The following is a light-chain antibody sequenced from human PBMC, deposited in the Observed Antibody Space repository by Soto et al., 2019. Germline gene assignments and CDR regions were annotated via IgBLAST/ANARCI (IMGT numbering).Light chain of an antibody. J-gene: IGLJ1*01. Sequence: QSVLAQPASVSGSPGQSITISCTGTSSDVGRYNLVSWYQHHPGKAPKLIIYDVSQWPSGASNRFSGSKSGNTASLTIFGLQADDEADYYCCSYAGGTTFYVFGTGTKGTVL. CDR3: CSYAGGTTFYV. CDR1: SSDVGRYNL. V-gene: IGLV2-23*02. CDR2: DVS.